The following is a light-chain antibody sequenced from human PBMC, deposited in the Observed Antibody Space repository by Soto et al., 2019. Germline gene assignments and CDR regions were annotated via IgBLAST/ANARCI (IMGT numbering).Light chain of an antibody. CDR1: QSVSSN. V-gene: IGKV3-15*01. CDR3: QQYNDWPPIT. Sequence: EIVLTQSPGTLSLSPGERATLSCRASQSVSSNYLAWYQQKPGQAPRLLIYDASTRATVIPARFSGSGSGTDFTLTISSRQSEDFAVYYCQQYNDWPPITFGQGTRLEIK. J-gene: IGKJ5*01. CDR2: DAS.